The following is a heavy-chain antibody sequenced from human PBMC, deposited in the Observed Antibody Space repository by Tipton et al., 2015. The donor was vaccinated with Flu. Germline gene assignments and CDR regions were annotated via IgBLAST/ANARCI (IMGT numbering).Heavy chain of an antibody. D-gene: IGHD3-16*01. V-gene: IGHV1-18*01. CDR1: GYTFTNYG. CDR2: ISDYNDNT. J-gene: IGHJ3*02. CDR3: ARIMIDGFVM. Sequence: QLVQSGVDVKKPGASVKVSCKASGYTFTNYGISWVRQATGQGLEWMGWISDYNDNTKYAQKLQGRVTMTTDTSTSTAYMELRSLRSDDTAVYYCARIMIDGFVMWGQGTMVTVSS.